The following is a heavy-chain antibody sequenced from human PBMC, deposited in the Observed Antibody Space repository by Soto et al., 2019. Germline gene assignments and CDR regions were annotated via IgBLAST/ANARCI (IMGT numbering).Heavy chain of an antibody. CDR1: SGPDRSHN. J-gene: IGHJ6*02. D-gene: IGHD4-17*01. CDR3: VRQGIDYLHGLVDV. CDR2: VYYTGDT. Sequence: QVQLQQSGPRLVKPSETLSLTCTVSSGPDRSHNWGWIRQPPGRGLEWIGYVYYTGDTAYNPSLRGRVTISADTSTIDISLTLTSVTAADTAVYYCVRQGIDYLHGLVDVWGQGTTVSVSS. V-gene: IGHV4-59*08.